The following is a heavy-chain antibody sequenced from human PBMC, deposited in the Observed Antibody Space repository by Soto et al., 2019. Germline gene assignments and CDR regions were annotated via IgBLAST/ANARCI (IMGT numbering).Heavy chain of an antibody. CDR3: VRDRTYFDL. V-gene: IGHV3-53*01. Sequence: GGLRRACSASGFSVSSTSMSWVRQAPGKGLEWVSMIYSDGAGGSTYYADSVRGRFTISRDNSKNTVSLQMNSLRADDTAVYYCVRDRTYFDLWGQGTLVTVYS. CDR2: IYSDGAGGST. J-gene: IGHJ4*02. CDR1: GFSVSSTS.